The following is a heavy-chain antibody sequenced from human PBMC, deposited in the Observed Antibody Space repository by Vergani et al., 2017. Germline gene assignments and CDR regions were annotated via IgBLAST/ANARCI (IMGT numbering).Heavy chain of an antibody. CDR3: AKEGGGYCSGGTCYPEY. CDR1: GFTFNSYG. CDR2: IRSDESRR. J-gene: IGHJ4*02. V-gene: IGHV3-30*02. D-gene: IGHD2-15*01. Sequence: QVQLVESGGGVVQQGGSLRLSCAASGFTFNSYGRHWVRQAPGKGLEWVASIRSDESRRYYGDSMEGPFTISRDNSKNTLYLQMKSLRPEDTAVYYCAKEGGGYCSGGTCYPEYWGQGTLVIVSS.